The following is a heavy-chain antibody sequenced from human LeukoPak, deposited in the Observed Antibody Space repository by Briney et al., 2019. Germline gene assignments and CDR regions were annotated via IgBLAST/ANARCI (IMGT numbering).Heavy chain of an antibody. CDR1: GYTFTGYY. Sequence: APVKVSCKASGYTFTGYYMHWVRQAPGQGLEWMGWINPNSGGTNYAQKFQGRVTMTRDTSISTAYMELSGLRSDDTAVYYCARSRVVSPYDFWSGHDYWGQGTLVTVSS. J-gene: IGHJ4*02. V-gene: IGHV1-2*02. D-gene: IGHD3-3*01. CDR2: INPNSGGT. CDR3: ARSRVVSPYDFWSGHDY.